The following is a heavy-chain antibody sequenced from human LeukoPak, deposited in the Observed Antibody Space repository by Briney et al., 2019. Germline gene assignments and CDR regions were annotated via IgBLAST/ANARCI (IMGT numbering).Heavy chain of an antibody. CDR2: IGSDGDR. CDR1: GFAFRSYA. Sequence: GSLSLSCPASGFAFRSYAMAWVRQAPGKGLEGVAAIGSDGDRVHEDSVKGRFTISRDNSKSTLYLQMDNLRAEDTAVYFCAKSAGVATIYFDSWGQGALVTVSS. D-gene: IGHD3-3*01. CDR3: AKSAGVATIYFDS. V-gene: IGHV3-23*01. J-gene: IGHJ4*02.